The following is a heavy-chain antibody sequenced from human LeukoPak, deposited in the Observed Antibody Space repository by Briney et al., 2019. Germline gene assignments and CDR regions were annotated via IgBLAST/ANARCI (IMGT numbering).Heavy chain of an antibody. CDR2: MNPSDNGV. V-gene: IGHV1-2*02. CDR1: GYTFPDHY. CDR3: TTNAAALDY. D-gene: IGHD6-13*01. Sequence: ASVKVSCKASGYTFPDHYIHLVRPAPGQGLEWMGSMNPSDNGVNYAQKFQGRVAMTRDTSISTAYVEVTRLTSDDTAVYYCTTNAAALDYWGQGTLVTVSS. J-gene: IGHJ4*02.